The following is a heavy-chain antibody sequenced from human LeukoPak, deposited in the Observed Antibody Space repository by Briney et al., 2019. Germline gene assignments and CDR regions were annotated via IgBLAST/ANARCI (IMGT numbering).Heavy chain of an antibody. CDR1: RFTFSNAW. D-gene: IGHD1-26*01. CDR2: IKSKTDGGTT. J-gene: IGHJ4*02. V-gene: IGHV3-15*01. CDR3: TTELDVGPNN. Sequence: PGGSLRLSCAASRFTFSNAWMSWVRQAPGKGLEWVGRIKSKTDGGTTYYAAPVKGRFTISRDDSTNTLYLQMISLKTEDTGVYYCTTELDVGPNNWGQGTLVTASS.